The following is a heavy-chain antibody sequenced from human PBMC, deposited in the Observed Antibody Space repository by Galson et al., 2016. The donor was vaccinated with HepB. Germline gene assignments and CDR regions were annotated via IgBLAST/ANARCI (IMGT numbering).Heavy chain of an antibody. CDR2: INAANGNT. D-gene: IGHD2/OR15-2a*01. CDR3: AREDTTTWYGVYFLDLDV. CDR1: GYTFPKYA. V-gene: IGHV1-3*01. Sequence: SVKVSCKASGYTFPKYAMHWVRQAPGQRLEWMGWINAANGNTKYSQKFQGRVTITRDTSATTAYMELSSLRSEDTAVYYCAREDTTTWYGVYFLDLDVWGQVTTATVSS. J-gene: IGHJ6*02.